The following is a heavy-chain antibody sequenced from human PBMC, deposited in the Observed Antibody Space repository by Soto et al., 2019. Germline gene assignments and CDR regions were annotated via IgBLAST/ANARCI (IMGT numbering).Heavy chain of an antibody. CDR1: GFIFSTYA. Sequence: GGSLRLSCAASGFIFSTYAMNWVRQAPGKGLEWVSGISGRGSNTYYADSVKGRFTISRDNSKNTLYLQMNSLRAEDTAIYFCAKTLSGITVARFDYWGQGTPVTVSS. J-gene: IGHJ4*02. V-gene: IGHV3-23*01. CDR2: ISGRGSNT. D-gene: IGHD6-19*01. CDR3: AKTLSGITVARFDY.